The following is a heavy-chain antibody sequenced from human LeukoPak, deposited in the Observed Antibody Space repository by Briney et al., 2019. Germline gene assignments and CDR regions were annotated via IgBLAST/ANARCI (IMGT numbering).Heavy chain of an antibody. CDR3: ARAPVVADSYYYYGMDV. V-gene: IGHV3-21*01. J-gene: IGHJ6*02. Sequence: PGGSLRLSCAASGFTFSSYSMNWVRQAPGKGLEWVSSISSSSSYIYYADSVKGRFTISRDNAKNSLYLQMNSLRAEDTAVYYCARAPVVADSYYYYGMDVWGQGTTVTVSS. D-gene: IGHD2-15*01. CDR2: ISSSSSYI. CDR1: GFTFSSYS.